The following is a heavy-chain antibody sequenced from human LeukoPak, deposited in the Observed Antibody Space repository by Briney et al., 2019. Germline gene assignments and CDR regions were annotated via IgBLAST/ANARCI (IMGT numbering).Heavy chain of an antibody. CDR2: IYYSGSS. CDR1: GGSISSYY. CDR3: ARDTGVRPRVAHFDY. J-gene: IGHJ4*02. D-gene: IGHD1-14*01. V-gene: IGHV4-59*01. Sequence: SETLSLTCTVSGGSISSYYWSWIRQPPGKGLEWIGYIYYSGSSNYNPSLKSRVTMSVDTSKNQFSLKLSSVTAADTAVYYCARDTGVRPRVAHFDYWGQGTLVTVSS.